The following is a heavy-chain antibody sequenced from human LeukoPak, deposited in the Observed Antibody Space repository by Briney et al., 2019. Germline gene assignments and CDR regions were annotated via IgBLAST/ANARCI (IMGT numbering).Heavy chain of an antibody. V-gene: IGHV4-30-2*01. D-gene: IGHD1-26*01. CDR3: ARAYSGSSGWFDP. CDR2: IYHSGST. Sequence: KPSQTLSLTCAVSGVSISSGGYSWSWIRQPPGRGLEWIGYIYHSGSTYYSPSLKSRVTISVDRSKNQFSLQLSSVTAADTAVYYCARAYSGSSGWFDPWGQGTLVTVSS. CDR1: GVSISSGGYS. J-gene: IGHJ5*02.